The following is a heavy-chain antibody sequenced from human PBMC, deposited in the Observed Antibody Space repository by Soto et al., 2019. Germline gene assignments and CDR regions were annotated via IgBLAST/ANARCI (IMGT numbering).Heavy chain of an antibody. V-gene: IGHV4-30-4*01. D-gene: IGHD3-22*01. Sequence: PSETLSLTCTVSGGSISTADYWWSWIRQSPDMGLEWIGHIYDGGRTYNNPSLESRVTMSVDTSKSQLSLTLSSVSAADTAVYYCARPTYYYDSSGPPAYWGQGTLVTVSS. CDR3: ARPTYYYDSSGPPAY. J-gene: IGHJ4*02. CDR2: IYDGGRT. CDR1: GGSISTADYW.